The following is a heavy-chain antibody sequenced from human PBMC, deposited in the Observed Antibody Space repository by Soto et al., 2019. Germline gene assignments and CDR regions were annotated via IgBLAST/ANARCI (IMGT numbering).Heavy chain of an antibody. V-gene: IGHV3-33*01. J-gene: IGHJ6*02. Sequence: GGSLRLSCAASGFTFSSYGVHWVRQAPGKGLEWVAVIWYDGSNKYYADSVKGRFTISRDNSKNTLYLQMNSLRAEDTAVYYCARELYDILTGYPLPYYGMDVWGQGTTVTVSS. D-gene: IGHD3-9*01. CDR1: GFTFSSYG. CDR3: ARELYDILTGYPLPYYGMDV. CDR2: IWYDGSNK.